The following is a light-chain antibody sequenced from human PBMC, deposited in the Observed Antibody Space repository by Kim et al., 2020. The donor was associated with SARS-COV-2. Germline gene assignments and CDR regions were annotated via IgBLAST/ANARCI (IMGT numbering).Light chain of an antibody. Sequence: DIQMTQSPSSLSASVGDRVTITCRASQIIRNYLNWYQQKPGKAPNLLIYAASSLQSGVPSRFSGSGSGTDFTLTISSLQPEDFATYYCQQTIRTPITFGQGTRLEIK. CDR2: AAS. CDR1: QIIRNY. CDR3: QQTIRTPIT. V-gene: IGKV1-39*01. J-gene: IGKJ5*01.